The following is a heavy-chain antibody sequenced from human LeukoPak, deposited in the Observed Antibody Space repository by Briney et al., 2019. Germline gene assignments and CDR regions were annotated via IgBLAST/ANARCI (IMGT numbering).Heavy chain of an antibody. CDR2: IRYDGSNK. V-gene: IGHV3-30*02. CDR3: ARTREQWQVLDY. J-gene: IGHJ4*02. CDR1: GFTFSSYG. Sequence: GGSLRLSCAASGFTFSSYGMHWVRQAPGKGLEWVAFIRYDGSNKYYADSVKGRFTTSRDNSKNMVYLQMSSLRAEDTAVYYCARTREQWQVLDYWGQGTLVTVSS. D-gene: IGHD6-19*01.